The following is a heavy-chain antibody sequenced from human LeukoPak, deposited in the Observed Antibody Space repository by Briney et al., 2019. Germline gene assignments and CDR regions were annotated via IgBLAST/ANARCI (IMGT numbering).Heavy chain of an antibody. Sequence: SETLSLTCTVSGGSISSSSYYWGWIRQPPGKGPEWIGSIYYSGSTYYNPSLKSRVTISVDTSKNQFSLKLSSVTAADTAVYYCARRRYCSSTSCYAVNYYFDYWGQGTLVTVSS. J-gene: IGHJ4*02. CDR2: IYYSGST. D-gene: IGHD2-2*01. V-gene: IGHV4-39*01. CDR3: ARRRYCSSTSCYAVNYYFDY. CDR1: GGSISSSSYY.